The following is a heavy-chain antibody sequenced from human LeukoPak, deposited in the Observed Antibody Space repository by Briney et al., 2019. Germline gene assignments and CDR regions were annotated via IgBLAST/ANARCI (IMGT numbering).Heavy chain of an antibody. V-gene: IGHV1-2*02. D-gene: IGHD6-13*01. CDR3: ARFSSSWSKNWFDP. J-gene: IGHJ5*02. CDR2: INPNSGGT. Sequence: GASVKVSCKASGYTFTGYYMHWVRQAPGQGLEWMGWINPNSGGTNYAQKFRGRVTMTRDTSISTAYMELSRLRSDDTAVYYCARFSSSWSKNWFDPWGQGTLVTVSS. CDR1: GYTFTGYY.